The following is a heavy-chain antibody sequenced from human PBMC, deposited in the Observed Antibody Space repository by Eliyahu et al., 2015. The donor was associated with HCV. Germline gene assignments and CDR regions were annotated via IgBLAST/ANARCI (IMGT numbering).Heavy chain of an antibody. J-gene: IGHJ4*02. Sequence: QVQLVESGGGVVQPGRSLRLSGAASGFISSNFSFYWVRQAPGKGLEWVAVISYDGSSKYYADSVKGRSTISRDKSKNTVFLQISSVRVEDTGVYYCARAQGAGDFDYWGQGTLVTVSS. D-gene: IGHD3-10*01. CDR1: GFISSNFS. V-gene: IGHV3-30*15. CDR2: ISYDGSSK. CDR3: ARAQGAGDFDY.